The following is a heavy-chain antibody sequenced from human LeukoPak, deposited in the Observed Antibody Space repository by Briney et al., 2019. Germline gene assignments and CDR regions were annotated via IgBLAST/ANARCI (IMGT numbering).Heavy chain of an antibody. CDR1: GYTFTSYY. Sequence: ASVKVSCMASGYTFTSYYMHWVRQAPGQGLEWMGIINPSGGSTSYAQKFQGRVTMTRDTSTSTVYMELSSLRSEDTAVYYCAREPTHTRGMDVWGQGTTVTVSS. V-gene: IGHV1-46*01. J-gene: IGHJ6*02. CDR2: INPSGGST. CDR3: AREPTHTRGMDV.